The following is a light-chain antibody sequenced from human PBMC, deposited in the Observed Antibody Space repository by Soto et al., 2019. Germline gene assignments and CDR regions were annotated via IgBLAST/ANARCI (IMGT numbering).Light chain of an antibody. CDR1: SCDVGGYDY. CDR2: AVT. J-gene: IGLJ2*01. CDR3: SSYTSSGTVL. V-gene: IGLV2-14*03. Sequence: QSALTQPASVSGSPGQSITISCTGTSCDVGGYDYVCWYQQHPGKAPKLIIYAVTNRPSGVSNRFSGSKSGNTASLSISGLQEDDEDYYYCSSYTSSGTVLFGGGTKLTVL.